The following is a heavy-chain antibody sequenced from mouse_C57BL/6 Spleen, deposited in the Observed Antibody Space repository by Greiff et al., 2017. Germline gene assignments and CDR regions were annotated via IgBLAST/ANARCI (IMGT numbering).Heavy chain of an antibody. CDR3: ARETNPYFDY. Sequence: VQLQESGPELVKPGASVKISCKASGYAFSSSWMNWVKQRPGKGLEWIGRIYPGDGDTNYNGKFNGKATLTADTSSSTAYMQLSSLTSEESAVYCCARETNPYFDYGGQGTTLTVSS. CDR2: IYPGDGDT. CDR1: GYAFSSSW. V-gene: IGHV1-82*01. J-gene: IGHJ2*01.